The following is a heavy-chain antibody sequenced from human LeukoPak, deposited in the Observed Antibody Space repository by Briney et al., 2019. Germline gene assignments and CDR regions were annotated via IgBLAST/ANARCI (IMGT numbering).Heavy chain of an antibody. J-gene: IGHJ6*04. V-gene: IGHV4-61*01. CDR3: ARDRRIAVAGTRYYYYGMDV. D-gene: IGHD6-19*01. Sequence: SETLSLTCTVSGGSFSSGSYYWSWIRQPPGTGLEWFGYIYYSGSTNYNPSLKSRVTISVDTSKNQFSLKLSSVTAADTAVYYCARDRRIAVAGTRYYYYGMDVWGKGTTVTVSS. CDR1: GGSFSSGSYY. CDR2: IYYSGST.